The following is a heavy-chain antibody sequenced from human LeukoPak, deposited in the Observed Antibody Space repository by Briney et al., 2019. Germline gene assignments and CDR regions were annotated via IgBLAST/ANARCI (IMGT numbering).Heavy chain of an antibody. CDR1: GGSISSYY. V-gene: IGHV4-59*01. CDR3: AKSVGVIAARLPEWGHYYYGMDV. J-gene: IGHJ6*02. CDR2: IYYSGST. Sequence: SETLSLTCTVSGGSISSYYWSWIRQPPGKGLEWIGYIYYSGSTNYNPSLKSRVTISVDTSKNQFSLKLSSVTAADTAVYYCAKSVGVIAARLPEWGHYYYGMDVWGQGTTVTVSS. D-gene: IGHD6-6*01.